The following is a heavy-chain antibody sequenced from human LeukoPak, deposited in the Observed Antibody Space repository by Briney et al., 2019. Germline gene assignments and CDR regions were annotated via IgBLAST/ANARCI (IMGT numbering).Heavy chain of an antibody. CDR1: GFTFSSYS. CDR2: ISSSSSYI. J-gene: IGHJ4*02. V-gene: IGHV3-21*01. D-gene: IGHD4/OR15-4a*01. Sequence: GGSLRLSCAASGFTFSSYSTNWVRQAPGKGLEWVSSISSSSSYIYYADSVKGRFTISRDNAKNSLYLQMNSLRAEDTAVYYCARVAGYGGPLDYWGQGTLVTVSS. CDR3: ARVAGYGGPLDY.